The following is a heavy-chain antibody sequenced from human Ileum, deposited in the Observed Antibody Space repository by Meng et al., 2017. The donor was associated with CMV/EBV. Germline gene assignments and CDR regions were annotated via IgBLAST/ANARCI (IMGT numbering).Heavy chain of an antibody. Sequence: GESLKTSCTASGFTFGDYALTWVRQAPGKGLEWVGFIRSKAYGGTTEYAASVKGRFTISRDDSKSIAYLQINSLKTEDTAVYYCTRVAEWFGELLGYWGQGTLVTVSS. V-gene: IGHV3-49*04. D-gene: IGHD3-10*01. CDR2: IRSKAYGGTT. J-gene: IGHJ4*02. CDR3: TRVAEWFGELLGY. CDR1: GFTFGDYA.